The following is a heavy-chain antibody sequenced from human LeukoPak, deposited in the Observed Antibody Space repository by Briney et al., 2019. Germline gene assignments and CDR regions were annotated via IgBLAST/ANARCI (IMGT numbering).Heavy chain of an antibody. J-gene: IGHJ4*02. CDR2: IYYSGST. CDR3: ARDQSYVQFFDY. D-gene: IGHD5-18*01. CDR1: GGSISSYY. V-gene: IGHV4-59*01. Sequence: SETLSLTCTVSGGSISSYYWSWIRQPPGKGLEWIGYIYYSGSTNYNPSLKSRVTISVDTSKNQFSLKLSSVTAADTAVYYCARDQSYVQFFDYWGQGTLVTVSS.